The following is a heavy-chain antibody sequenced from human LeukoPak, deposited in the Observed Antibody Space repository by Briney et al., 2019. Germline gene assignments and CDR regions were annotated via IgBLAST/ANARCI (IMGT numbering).Heavy chain of an antibody. CDR3: AREYCSGGTCLPPT. Sequence: GGSLRLSCAASGFTFRSYSMNWVRQAPGKGLEWVSLISSSGSYLYYAGSVKGRFTISRDNAKNSLYLQMNSLRAEDTAVYYCAREYCSGGTCLPPTWGQGTLVTVSS. J-gene: IGHJ5*02. V-gene: IGHV3-21*01. D-gene: IGHD2-15*01. CDR2: ISSSGSYL. CDR1: GFTFRSYS.